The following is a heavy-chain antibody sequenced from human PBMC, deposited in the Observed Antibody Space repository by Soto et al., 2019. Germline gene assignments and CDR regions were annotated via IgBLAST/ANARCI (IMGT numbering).Heavy chain of an antibody. V-gene: IGHV1-69*01. CDR3: ARALRSSIAALTGAFDS. J-gene: IGHJ3*02. CDR2: IIPIFGTA. CDR1: GGTFSSYA. D-gene: IGHD6-6*01. Sequence: QVQLVQSGAEVKKPGSSVKVSCKASGGTFSSYAISWVRQAPGQGLEWMGGIIPIFGTANYAQKFQARVTIPPEESTSTAYMALCGRSSEGTAVYYCARALRSSIAALTGAFDSLGQGTMVTGSS.